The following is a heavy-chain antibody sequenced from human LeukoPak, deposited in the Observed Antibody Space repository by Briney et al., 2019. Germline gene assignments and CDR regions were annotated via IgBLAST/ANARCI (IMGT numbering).Heavy chain of an antibody. CDR1: GGSISSYY. J-gene: IGHJ4*02. V-gene: IGHV4-59*01. CDR3: ARGVAAPNRVYFDY. CDR2: IYYSGST. Sequence: SETLSLTCTVSGGSISSYYWSWIRQPPGKGLEWIGYIYYSGSTNYNPSLKSRVTISVDTSKNQFSLKLSSVIAADTAVYYCARGVAAPNRVYFDYWGQGTLVTVSS. D-gene: IGHD6-13*01.